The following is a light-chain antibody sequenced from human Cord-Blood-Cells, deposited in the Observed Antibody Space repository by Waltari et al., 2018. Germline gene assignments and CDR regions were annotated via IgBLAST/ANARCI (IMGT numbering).Light chain of an antibody. Sequence: DIVMAQSPLSLPVTPGEPASSSCRSSQSLLHSNGYNYLDWYLQKPGQSQQLLIYLGSNRASGVPDRFSGSGSGTDFTLKISRVEAEDVGVYYCMQALQTPYTFGQGTKLEIK. CDR3: MQALQTPYT. V-gene: IGKV2-28*01. CDR2: LGS. J-gene: IGKJ2*01. CDR1: QSLLHSNGYNY.